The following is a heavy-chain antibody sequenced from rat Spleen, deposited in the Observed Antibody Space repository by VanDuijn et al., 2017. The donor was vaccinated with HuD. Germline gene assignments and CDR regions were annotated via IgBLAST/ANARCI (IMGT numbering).Heavy chain of an antibody. CDR3: ARPSYYGYPF. CDR1: GFSLTNYS. V-gene: IGHV2-45*01. CDR2: MWRSGSK. Sequence: QVQLMESGPGLVQPSETLSLTCTVTGFSLTNYSVHWVLQSPGKGLEWVGVMWRSGSKEYNSALKSRLSISMAPSKSQVFLKMNNLQTEDTAMYFCARPSYYGYPFWGQGVMVTVSS. D-gene: IGHD1-7*01. J-gene: IGHJ2*01.